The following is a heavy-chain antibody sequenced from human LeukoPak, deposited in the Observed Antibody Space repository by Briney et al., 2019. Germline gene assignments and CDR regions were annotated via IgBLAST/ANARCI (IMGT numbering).Heavy chain of an antibody. D-gene: IGHD6-19*01. Sequence: PGRSLRLSCAASGFTFSSYGMHWVRQAPGKGLEWVSVIYSGDRTYYADSVKGRFTISRDNSKNTLYLQMNSLRAEDTAVYYCAGYSSGWYSCYWGQGTLVTVSS. CDR1: GFTFSSYG. V-gene: IGHV3-53*01. J-gene: IGHJ4*02. CDR3: AGYSSGWYSCY. CDR2: IYSGDRT.